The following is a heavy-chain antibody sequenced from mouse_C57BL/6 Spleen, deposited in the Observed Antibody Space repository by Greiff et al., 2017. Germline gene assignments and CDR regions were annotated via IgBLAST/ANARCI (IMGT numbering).Heavy chain of an antibody. Sequence: VQLQQPGAELVKPGASVKMSCKASGYTFTSYWITWVKQRPGQGLAWIGDIYPGSGSTNYNEKFKSKATLTVDTSSSTAYMQLSSLTSEDSAVYYCARFKSNYVRYFDYWGQGTTLTVSS. D-gene: IGHD2-5*01. V-gene: IGHV1-55*01. CDR3: ARFKSNYVRYFDY. CDR1: GYTFTSYW. J-gene: IGHJ2*01. CDR2: IYPGSGST.